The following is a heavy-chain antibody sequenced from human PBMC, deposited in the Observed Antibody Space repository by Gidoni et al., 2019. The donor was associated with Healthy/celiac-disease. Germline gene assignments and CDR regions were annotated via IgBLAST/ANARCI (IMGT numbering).Heavy chain of an antibody. D-gene: IGHD2-15*01. CDR1: GYTFTSYG. J-gene: IGHJ6*02. CDR3: ARVLTVRGCSGGSCYRHYYYYGMDV. V-gene: IGHV1-18*01. CDR2: ISAYNGNT. Sequence: QVQLVQSGAEVKKPGASVKVSCKASGYTFTSYGISWVRQAPGQGLEWMGWISAYNGNTNYAQKLQGRVTMTTDTSTSTAYMELRSLRSDDTAVYYCARVLTVRGCSGGSCYRHYYYYGMDVWGQGTTVTVSS.